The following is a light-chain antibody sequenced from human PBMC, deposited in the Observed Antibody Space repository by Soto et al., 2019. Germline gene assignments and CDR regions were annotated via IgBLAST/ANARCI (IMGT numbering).Light chain of an antibody. V-gene: IGKV1-17*01. CDR2: VAS. Sequence: DIQMTQSPSSLSASVGDRVTITCRASQAIRNDVGWYQQKPGKDPKRLIYVASRLESGVPSRFSGSGFGTEFTLTISGLQPEDFAVYYCQQYYNWPRTFGQGTKVDIK. CDR3: QQYYNWPRT. CDR1: QAIRND. J-gene: IGKJ1*01.